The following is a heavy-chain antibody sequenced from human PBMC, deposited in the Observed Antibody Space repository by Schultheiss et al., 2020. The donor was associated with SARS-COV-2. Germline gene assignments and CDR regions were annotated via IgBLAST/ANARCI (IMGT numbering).Heavy chain of an antibody. CDR1: GGSISSGGYY. J-gene: IGHJ6*03. V-gene: IGHV4-61*08. CDR3: ARGIAARQYYMDV. D-gene: IGHD6-6*01. CDR2: IYYSGST. Sequence: SETLSLTFTVSGGSISSGGYYWSWIRQHPGKGLEWIGYIYYSGSTNYNPSLKSRVTISVDTSKNQFSLKLSSVTAADTAVYYCARGIAARQYYMDVWGKGTTVTVSS.